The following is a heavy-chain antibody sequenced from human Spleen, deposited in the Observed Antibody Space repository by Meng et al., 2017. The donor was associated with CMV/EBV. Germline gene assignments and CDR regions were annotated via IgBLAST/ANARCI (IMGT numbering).Heavy chain of an antibody. Sequence: GGSLRLSCAASGFTFNGYYMSWIRQAPGKGLEWVSYISTSGGTVYYADSVKGRFTISRDNSKNTLYLQMNSLRAEDTAVYYCAKSITVGYYYYGMDVWGQGTTVTVSS. J-gene: IGHJ6*02. CDR2: ISTSGGTV. CDR1: GFTFNGYY. D-gene: IGHD5-12*01. V-gene: IGHV3-11*04. CDR3: AKSITVGYYYYGMDV.